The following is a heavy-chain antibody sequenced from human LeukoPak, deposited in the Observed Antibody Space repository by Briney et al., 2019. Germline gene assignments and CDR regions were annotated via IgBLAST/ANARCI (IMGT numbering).Heavy chain of an antibody. V-gene: IGHV3-21*01. CDR3: ARDRAAAGSDAFDI. J-gene: IGHJ3*02. CDR2: ISSSSSYI. D-gene: IGHD6-25*01. CDR1: GFTFGSYS. Sequence: GGSLRLSCAASGFTFGSYSMNWVRQTPGKGLEWVSSISSSSSYIYYADSVKGRFTISRDNAKNSLYLQMNSLRAEDTAVYYCARDRAAAGSDAFDIWGQRTMVTVSS.